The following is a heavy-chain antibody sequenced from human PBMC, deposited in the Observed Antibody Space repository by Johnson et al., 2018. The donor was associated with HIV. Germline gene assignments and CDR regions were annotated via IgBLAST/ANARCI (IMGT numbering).Heavy chain of an antibody. D-gene: IGHD1-26*01. J-gene: IGHJ3*02. CDR3: TAPIVGAIDAFDI. Sequence: MQLVESGGDVVRPGGSLRISCVASGFKLYEYDVSWVRQAPGKGLEWVGRIKSKIDGGTTDYAAPVKGRFSISRDDAKNTLYLQMNSLETEDTAVYYCTAPIVGAIDAFDIWGQGTKVTVSS. V-gene: IGHV3-15*01. CDR1: GFKLYEYD. CDR2: IKSKIDGGTT.